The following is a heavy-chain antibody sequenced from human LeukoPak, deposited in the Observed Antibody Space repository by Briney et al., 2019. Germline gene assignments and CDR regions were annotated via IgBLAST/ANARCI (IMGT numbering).Heavy chain of an antibody. V-gene: IGHV3-30*02. D-gene: IGHD3-16*02. CDR3: AKDSIMITFGGVIVDAVWRPQAGNFDY. CDR2: IRYDGSNK. Sequence: QLGGSLRLPCATSGFTFSSYGMHWVRQAPGKGLEWVAFIRYDGSNKYYADSVKGRFTISRDNSKNTLYLQMNSLRAEDTAVYYCAKDSIMITFGGVIVDAVWRPQAGNFDYWGQGTLVTVSS. CDR1: GFTFSSYG. J-gene: IGHJ4*02.